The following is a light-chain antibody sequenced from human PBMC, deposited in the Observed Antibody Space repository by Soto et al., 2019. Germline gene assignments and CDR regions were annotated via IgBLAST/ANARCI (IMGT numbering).Light chain of an antibody. CDR2: KAS. J-gene: IGKJ5*01. Sequence: IVITRSAGTLPWSPGGRAALPCRARQCIXRSYSAWYQQKPGQAPRLPXAKASARATDSPASFSGSGSGTEVTLTISSLHSEDCAVYFCQQYKSGPPSFGQGTRLEI. CDR1: QCIXRSY. V-gene: IGKV3-15*01. CDR3: QQYKSGPPS.